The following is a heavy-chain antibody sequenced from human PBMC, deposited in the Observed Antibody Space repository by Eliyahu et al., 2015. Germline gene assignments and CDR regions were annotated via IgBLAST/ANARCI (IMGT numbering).Heavy chain of an antibody. Sequence: QVQLQQWGAGLLKPSEXLSLTCAVYGXSFSGYYWXWIRQPPGKGXEWIGEINHSGSTNYNPSLKSRVTISVDTSKNQFSLKLSSVTAADTAVYYCASSGSIAARPGFDYWGQGTLVTVSS. V-gene: IGHV4-34*01. D-gene: IGHD6-6*01. CDR1: GXSFSGYY. J-gene: IGHJ4*02. CDR3: ASSGSIAARPGFDY. CDR2: INHSGST.